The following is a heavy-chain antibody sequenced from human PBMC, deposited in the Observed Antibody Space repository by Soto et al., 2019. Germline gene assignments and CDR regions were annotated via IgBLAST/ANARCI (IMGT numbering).Heavy chain of an antibody. V-gene: IGHV1-69*17. CDR3: ARESLGAKGAAH. Sequence: QVQLVQSGAEVKRPGSSVKVSCESSGDTFNSYVISWVRQAPGQGLEWMGGIIPIIGVTHYAQKFQGRVTISALRSTGTAYMELTNLGFEDTALYYCARESLGAKGAAHWGQGTLVTVSS. D-gene: IGHD2-15*01. J-gene: IGHJ4*02. CDR1: GDTFNSYV. CDR2: IIPIIGVT.